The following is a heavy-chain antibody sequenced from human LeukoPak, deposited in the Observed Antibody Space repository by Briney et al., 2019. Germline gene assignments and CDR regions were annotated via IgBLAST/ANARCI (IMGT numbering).Heavy chain of an antibody. CDR3: AKGPYWNYGVYNWFDP. D-gene: IGHD1-7*01. CDR2: ISGSGGST. CDR1: GFTFSSYG. J-gene: IGHJ5*02. Sequence: GGTLRLSCAASGFTFSSYGMSWVRQAPGKGLEWVSAISGSGGSTYYADSVKGRFTISRDNSKNTLYLQMNSLRAEDTAVYYCAKGPYWNYGVYNWFDPWGQGTLVTVSS. V-gene: IGHV3-23*01.